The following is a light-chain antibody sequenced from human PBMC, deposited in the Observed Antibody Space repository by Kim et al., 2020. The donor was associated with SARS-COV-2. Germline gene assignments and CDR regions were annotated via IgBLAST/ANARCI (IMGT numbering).Light chain of an antibody. CDR2: TNK. J-gene: IGLJ3*02. V-gene: IGLV1-44*01. CDR3: ATWDDGLKGWV. CDR1: TSNVGSHS. Sequence: GQRVNISWSGATSNVGSHSVNWYQQLPGTAPKLFISTNKLRPSGVPDRFSGSKSGTSASLAISGVQSEDEADYYCATWDDGLKGWVFGGGTQLTVL.